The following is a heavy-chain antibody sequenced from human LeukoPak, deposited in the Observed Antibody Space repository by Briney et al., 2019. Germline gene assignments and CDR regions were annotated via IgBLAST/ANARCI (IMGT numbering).Heavy chain of an antibody. CDR3: ATSAARAIES. CDR2: IKHDGSEK. Sequence: GGSLRLSCAASGFTFSSYWMSWARQAPGKGLECVANIKHDGSEKYYVDSVRGRFTLSRDNAKNSLYLQMNSLRVEDTAVYYCATSAARAIESWGQGTLVTVSS. J-gene: IGHJ4*02. D-gene: IGHD6-25*01. V-gene: IGHV3-7*01. CDR1: GFTFSSYW.